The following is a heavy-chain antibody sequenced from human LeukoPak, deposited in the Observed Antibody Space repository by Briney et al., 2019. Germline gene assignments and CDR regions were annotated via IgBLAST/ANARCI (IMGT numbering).Heavy chain of an antibody. D-gene: IGHD6-13*01. CDR1: GFTFSSYW. Sequence: GSLRLSCAASGFTFSSYWMSWIRQPPGKGLEWIGYIYYSGSTNYNPSLKSRVTISVDTSKNQFSLKLNSVTAADTAVYYCARSGTSSWHNYYYYYMDVWGKGTTVTVSS. CDR3: ARSGTSSWHNYYYYYMDV. V-gene: IGHV4-59*01. J-gene: IGHJ6*03. CDR2: IYYSGST.